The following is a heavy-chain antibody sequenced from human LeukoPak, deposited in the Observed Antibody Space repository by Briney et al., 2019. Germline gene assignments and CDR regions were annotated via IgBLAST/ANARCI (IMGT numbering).Heavy chain of an antibody. V-gene: IGHV3-11*04. D-gene: IGHD1-26*01. CDR1: GFTFSDYY. J-gene: IGHJ3*01. CDR2: ISSSGSTI. CDR3: ARDDSMGGTREVCAFNL. Sequence: GGSLRLSCAASGFTFSDYYMSWIRQAPGKGLEWVSYISSSGSTIYYADSVRGRFTISRDNAKNSLYLQMNSLRAEDTAVYYCARDDSMGGTREVCAFNLWGPGTMITVSS.